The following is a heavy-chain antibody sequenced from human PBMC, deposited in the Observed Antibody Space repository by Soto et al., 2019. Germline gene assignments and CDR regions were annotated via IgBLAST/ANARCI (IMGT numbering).Heavy chain of an antibody. CDR3: TQLYRDDP. CDR1: GFTVKDAW. Sequence: EIQLVEPGGGVVKPGESLTLSCAASGFTVKDAWMHWVRQAPGKGLEWVGLIRSQKDGGATHYAAPVKDRFTISRDDSRNTLYLRMNSLKIEDTALYYCTQLYRDDPWGQGTLVTVSS. V-gene: IGHV3-15*06. J-gene: IGHJ5*02. CDR2: IRSQKDGGAT. D-gene: IGHD3-10*01.